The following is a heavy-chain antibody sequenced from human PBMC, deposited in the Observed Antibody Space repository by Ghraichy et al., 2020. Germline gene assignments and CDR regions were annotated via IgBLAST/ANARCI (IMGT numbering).Heavy chain of an antibody. CDR2: IYYRRST. CDR3: ARQTGDNYYYYMDV. V-gene: IGHV4-39*01. Sequence: LNISCTVSGGSINSTRYYWGWIRQPPGKGLEWIGTIYYRRSTYYNPSLKSRVTISVDTSKNQFSLKLNFVTAADTAVYYCARQTGDNYYYYMDVWGKGTTVTVSS. D-gene: IGHD1-26*01. CDR1: GGSINSTRYY. J-gene: IGHJ6*03.